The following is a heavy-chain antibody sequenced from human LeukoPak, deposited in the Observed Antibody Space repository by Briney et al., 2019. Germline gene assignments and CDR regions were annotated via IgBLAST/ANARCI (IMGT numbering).Heavy chain of an antibody. J-gene: IGHJ4*02. CDR2: ITASDGST. V-gene: IGHV3-23*01. CDR1: GFTFNYYA. Sequence: GGSLRLSCAASGFTFNYYAISWVRQAPGKGLEWVSGITASDGSTFYADSVKGRCTISRDNSKKPLYLQTNSLRAEDTAVYYCAKDMRWGLDYWGQGTLVTVSS. CDR3: AKDMRWGLDY. D-gene: IGHD3-16*01.